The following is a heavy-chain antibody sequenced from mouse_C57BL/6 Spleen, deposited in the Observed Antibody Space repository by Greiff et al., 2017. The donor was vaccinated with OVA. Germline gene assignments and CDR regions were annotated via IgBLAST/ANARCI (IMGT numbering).Heavy chain of an antibody. Sequence: DVHLVESGGGLVKPGGSLKLSCAASGFTFSDYGMHWVRQAPEKGLEWVAYISSGSSTIYYADTVKGRFTISRDNAKNTLFLQMTSLRSEDTAMYYCARPGSSYDYYAMDYWGQGTSVTVSS. CDR3: ARPGSSYDYYAMDY. D-gene: IGHD1-1*01. V-gene: IGHV5-17*01. J-gene: IGHJ4*01. CDR1: GFTFSDYG. CDR2: ISSGSSTI.